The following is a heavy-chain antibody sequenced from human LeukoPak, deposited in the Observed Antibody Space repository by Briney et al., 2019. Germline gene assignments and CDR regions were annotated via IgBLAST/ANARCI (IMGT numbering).Heavy chain of an antibody. Sequence: PSQTLSLTCTVSGGSISSGGYYWSWIRQPPGKGLEWIGYIYHSGSTNYNPSLKSRVTISVDTSKNQFSLKLSSVTAADTAVYYCARFIMEQLVPYWYFDLWGRGTLVTVSS. J-gene: IGHJ2*01. CDR1: GGSISSGGYY. D-gene: IGHD6-13*01. CDR2: IYHSGST. CDR3: ARFIMEQLVPYWYFDL. V-gene: IGHV4-30-2*01.